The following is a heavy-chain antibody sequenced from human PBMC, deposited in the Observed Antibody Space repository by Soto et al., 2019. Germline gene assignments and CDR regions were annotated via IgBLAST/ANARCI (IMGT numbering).Heavy chain of an antibody. CDR3: ATWVDYGDFEGFDF. CDR2: VDPNGVGS. CDR1: GYSFTDYK. J-gene: IGHJ4*02. V-gene: IGHV1-2*04. Sequence: ASVKVSCKTSGYSFTDYKLHWVRQAPGQGLDWMGWVDPNGVGSNSAQKFQGSVTITWDSSITTAYLDLTRLTTNVTATYFCATWVDYGDFEGFDFWGQGTLVTVS. D-gene: IGHD4-17*01.